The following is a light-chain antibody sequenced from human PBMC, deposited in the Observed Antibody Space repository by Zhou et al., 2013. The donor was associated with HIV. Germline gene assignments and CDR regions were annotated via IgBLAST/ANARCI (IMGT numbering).Light chain of an antibody. V-gene: IGKV3-15*01. CDR2: DAS. J-gene: IGKJ1*01. Sequence: EIVMTQSPATLSVSPGERATLSCRASQSVDIYVAWYQQKPGQAPRLLIYDASARATGIPARFSGSGSGTEFTLTISSLQSEDFAVYFCQKYKHWPLTFGQGTKVEIK. CDR3: QKYKHWPLT. CDR1: QSVDIY.